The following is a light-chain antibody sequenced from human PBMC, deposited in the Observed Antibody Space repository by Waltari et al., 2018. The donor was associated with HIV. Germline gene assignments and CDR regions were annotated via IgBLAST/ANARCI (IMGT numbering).Light chain of an antibody. CDR3: SSYTSSHTLV. J-gene: IGLJ3*02. CDR1: ISDVGTFDY. V-gene: IGLV2-14*03. Sequence: QSALTQPASVSGSPGQSITISCTGTISDVGTFDYFSWYQQHPGEAPNLIIYDVSYRPSGVSNRFSGSKSGNTASLTISGLQTEDEALYFCSSYTSSHTLVFGGGTTLTVL. CDR2: DVS.